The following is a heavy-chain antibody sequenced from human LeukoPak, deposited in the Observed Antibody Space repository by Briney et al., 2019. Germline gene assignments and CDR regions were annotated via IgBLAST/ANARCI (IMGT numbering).Heavy chain of an antibody. CDR2: ISSRSSYI. CDR3: VPYYYDSSGLPGGY. V-gene: IGHV3-21*01. J-gene: IGHJ4*02. D-gene: IGHD3-22*01. CDR1: GFTFSSYS. Sequence: GGSLRLSCVASGFTFSSYSMNWVRQAPGKGLEWVSSISSRSSYIYHADSAKGRFTISRDNAKNSLYLQMNSLRAEDTAVYYCVPYYYDSSGLPGGYWGQGTLVTVSS.